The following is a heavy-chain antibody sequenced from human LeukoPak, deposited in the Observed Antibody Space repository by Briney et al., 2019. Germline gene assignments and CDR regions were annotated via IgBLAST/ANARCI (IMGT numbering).Heavy chain of an antibody. D-gene: IGHD3-22*01. Sequence: PGRSLRLSCAASGFTFSNYGMHWVRQAPGKGLEWVAVISYDGSNKYYADSVKGRFTISRDNSKTALYLQMNSLRAEDTAVYYCAKDGHYYDTSDYYYVAYYFDDWGQGTLVTVSS. V-gene: IGHV3-30*18. CDR3: AKDGHYYDTSDYYYVAYYFDD. CDR2: ISYDGSNK. CDR1: GFTFSNYG. J-gene: IGHJ4*02.